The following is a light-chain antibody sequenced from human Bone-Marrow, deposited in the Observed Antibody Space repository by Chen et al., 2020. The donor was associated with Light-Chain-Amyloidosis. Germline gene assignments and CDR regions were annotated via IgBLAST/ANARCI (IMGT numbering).Light chain of an antibody. CDR2: DVS. Sequence: QSALTQPASVSGPPGQSITISSTVTSSDVGGYNYVSWYQQHPGKAPKLMIYDVSNRPSGVSNRFSGSKSGNTASLTISGLQAEDEADYYCSSYTSSSTLYVFGTGTKVTVL. V-gene: IGLV2-14*03. J-gene: IGLJ1*01. CDR3: SSYTSSSTLYV. CDR1: SSDVGGYNY.